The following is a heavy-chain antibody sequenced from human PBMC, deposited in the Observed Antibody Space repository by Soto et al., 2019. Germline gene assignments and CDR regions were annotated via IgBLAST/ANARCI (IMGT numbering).Heavy chain of an antibody. CDR1: GFTFSSYA. J-gene: IGHJ4*02. Sequence: GGSLRLSCAASGFTFSSYAMHWVRQAPGKGLEWVAVISYDGSNKYYADSVKGRFTISRDNSKNTLYLQMNSLRAEDTAVYYCARPRSRERWLQPYYFDYWGQGTLVTVSS. V-gene: IGHV3-30-3*01. CDR2: ISYDGSNK. D-gene: IGHD5-12*01. CDR3: ARPRSRERWLQPYYFDY.